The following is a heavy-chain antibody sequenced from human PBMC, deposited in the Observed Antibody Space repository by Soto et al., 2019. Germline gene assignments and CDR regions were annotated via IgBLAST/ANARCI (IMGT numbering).Heavy chain of an antibody. CDR1: GGTFSSYA. CDR2: IIPIFGTA. V-gene: IGHV1-69*06. CDR3: ARVPVGATGDFDY. D-gene: IGHD1-26*01. Sequence: SVKVSCKASGGTFSSYAISWVRQAPGQGLEWMGGIIPIFGTANYAQKFQGRATITADKSTSTAYMELSSLRSEDTAVYYCARVPVGATGDFDYWGQGTLVTVSS. J-gene: IGHJ4*02.